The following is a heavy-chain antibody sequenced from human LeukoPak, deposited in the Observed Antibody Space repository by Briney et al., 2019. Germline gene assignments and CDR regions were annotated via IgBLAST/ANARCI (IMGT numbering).Heavy chain of an antibody. J-gene: IGHJ4*02. V-gene: IGHV4-4*09. Sequence: SETLSLTCTVSGASIRNYYWSWIRQTPEKGLEWMGYIHATGGSNYYPSLKSRLTVSIDTSRNQLSLKPTSVTAADTAVYFCARLGSYHDFWGQGALVTVSS. CDR2: IHATGGS. D-gene: IGHD1-26*01. CDR3: ARLGSYHDF. CDR1: GASIRNYY.